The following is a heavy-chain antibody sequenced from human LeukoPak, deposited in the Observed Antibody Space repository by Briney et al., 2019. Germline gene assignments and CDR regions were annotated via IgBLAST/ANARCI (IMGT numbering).Heavy chain of an antibody. Sequence: GGSLRLSCAASGFIFSSYGMHWVRQAPGKGLEWVSVIYSGGSTYYADSVKGRFTISRDNSKNTLYLQMNSLRAEDTAVYYCARGGNWNDLRFDPWGQGTLVTVSS. J-gene: IGHJ5*02. V-gene: IGHV3-NL1*01. D-gene: IGHD1-1*01. CDR3: ARGGNWNDLRFDP. CDR2: IYSGGST. CDR1: GFIFSSYG.